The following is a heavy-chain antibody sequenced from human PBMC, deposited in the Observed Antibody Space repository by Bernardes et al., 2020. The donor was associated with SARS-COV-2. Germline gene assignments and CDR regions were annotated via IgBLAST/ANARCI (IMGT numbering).Heavy chain of an antibody. CDR1: GFTLSSNG. Sequence: GGSLRLSCVASGFTLSSNGIHWVRQAPGKGLEWVSVISYDGGNDYYADSVKGRFTISRDNSKNTVWLQMNSLRAEDTAVYYCAKDIAKVFFDIGGPKGRDYFYGMDVWGQGTTVTVSS. CDR3: AKDIAKVFFDIGGPKGRDYFYGMDV. V-gene: IGHV3-30*18. D-gene: IGHD2-15*01. J-gene: IGHJ6*02. CDR2: ISYDGGND.